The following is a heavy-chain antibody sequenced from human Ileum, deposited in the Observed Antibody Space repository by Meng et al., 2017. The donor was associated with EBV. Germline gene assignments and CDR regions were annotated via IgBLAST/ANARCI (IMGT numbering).Heavy chain of an antibody. CDR2: TYYRSKWNT. CDR1: GDSVSSIRGA. CDR3: ARGSYYFDS. Sequence: VQSQQSRPGLLKPSQTLSLTCAISGDSVSSIRGAWNWIRQSPSRGLEWLGRTYYRSKWNTDYAVSVSSRITISPDTSKNQFSLQLNSVTPEDTAVYYCARGSYYFDSWGQGTLVTVSS. D-gene: IGHD1-26*01. J-gene: IGHJ4*02. V-gene: IGHV6-1*01.